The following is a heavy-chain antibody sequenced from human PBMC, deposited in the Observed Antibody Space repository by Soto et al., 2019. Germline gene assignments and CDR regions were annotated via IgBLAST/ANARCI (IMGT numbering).Heavy chain of an antibody. J-gene: IGHJ6*02. CDR2: MYHSGST. Sequence: SETLSLTCAVSGGYLSSGVYSWSWLRQPPGKGLEWIGYMYHSGSTYYNPSLKCRVTISIDRSKNQFSLKLSSVTAADTAVYYCARDPSVPAARSYGMDVWGQGTTVTVSS. D-gene: IGHD2-2*01. CDR3: ARDPSVPAARSYGMDV. CDR1: GGYLSSGVYS. V-gene: IGHV4-30-2*01.